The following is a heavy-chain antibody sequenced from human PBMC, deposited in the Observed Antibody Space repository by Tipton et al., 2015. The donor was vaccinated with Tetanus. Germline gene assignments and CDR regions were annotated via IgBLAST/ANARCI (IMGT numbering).Heavy chain of an antibody. CDR2: IIPLFGTI. D-gene: IGHD1-7*01. CDR3: ARGHSPLYNWNFGYFDF. CDR1: GGTFGSYA. V-gene: IGHV1-69*06. Sequence: SGPEVKKPGSSVKVSCEASGGTFGSYAVNWVRQAPGQGLEWMGGIIPLFGTIEYSQKFQGRVTITADKSSSPAYMELSSLTSDDTAVYFCARGHSPLYNWNFGYFDFWGQGTLVTVSS. J-gene: IGHJ4*02.